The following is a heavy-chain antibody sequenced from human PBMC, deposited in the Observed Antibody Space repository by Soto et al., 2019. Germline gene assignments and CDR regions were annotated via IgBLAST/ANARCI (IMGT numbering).Heavy chain of an antibody. CDR3: AKENGYSSGWYGGYYGMDV. Sequence: PGGSLRLSCAASGFTFSSYGMHWVRQLPGRGLEWEAVISYDGSNKYYADSVKGRFTISRDNSKNTLYLQMNSLRAEGTAVYYCAKENGYSSGWYGGYYGMDVWGQGTTVTVSS. CDR1: GFTFSSYG. D-gene: IGHD6-19*01. J-gene: IGHJ6*02. CDR2: ISYDGSNK. V-gene: IGHV3-30*18.